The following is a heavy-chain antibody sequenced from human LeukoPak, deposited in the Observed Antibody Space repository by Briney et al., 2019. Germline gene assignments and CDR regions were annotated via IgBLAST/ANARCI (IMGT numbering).Heavy chain of an antibody. Sequence: SETLSLTCTVSGGSISSSSYYWGWIRPPPGKGLEWIATMYYSGTTYYNPSLKSRVTISVDTSKNQFSLNLSSVTAADTAMYYCARQKTVAGTFDYWGQGTLVTVSS. CDR1: GGSISSSSYY. CDR3: ARQKTVAGTFDY. V-gene: IGHV4-39*01. D-gene: IGHD6-19*01. CDR2: MYYSGTT. J-gene: IGHJ4*02.